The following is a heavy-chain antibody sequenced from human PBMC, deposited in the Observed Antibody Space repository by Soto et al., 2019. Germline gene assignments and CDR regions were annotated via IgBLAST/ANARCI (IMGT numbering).Heavy chain of an antibody. CDR3: ARVSGPVGYYYYYGMDV. D-gene: IGHD1-26*01. J-gene: IGHJ6*02. V-gene: IGHV4-31*03. CDR1: GGSISSGGYY. Sequence: SETLSLTCTVSGGSISSGGYYWSWIRQHPGKGLEWIGYIYYSGSTYYNPSLKSRVTISVDTSKNQFSLKLSSVTAADTAVYYCARVSGPVGYYYYYGMDVWGQGTTVTVSS. CDR2: IYYSGST.